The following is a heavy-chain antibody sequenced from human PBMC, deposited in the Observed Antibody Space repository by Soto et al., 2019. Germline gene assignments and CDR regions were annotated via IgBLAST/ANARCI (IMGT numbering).Heavy chain of an antibody. V-gene: IGHV4-59*01. CDR3: ARDGIAARLRAYDAFDI. Sequence: PSETLSLTCTVSGGSISSYYWSWIRQPPGKGLEWIGYIYYSGSTNYNPSLKSRVTISVDTSKNQFSLKLSSVTAADTAVYYCARDGIAARLRAYDAFDIWGQGTMVTVSS. CDR1: GGSISSYY. J-gene: IGHJ3*02. D-gene: IGHD6-6*01. CDR2: IYYSGST.